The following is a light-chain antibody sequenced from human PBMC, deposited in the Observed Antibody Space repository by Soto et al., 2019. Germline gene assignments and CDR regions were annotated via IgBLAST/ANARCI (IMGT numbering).Light chain of an antibody. CDR3: QQYGSSPKT. CDR2: GAS. V-gene: IGKV3-20*01. CDR1: QSVSSSY. Sequence: EIVLTQSPGTLSLSLGERATLSCRASQSVSSSYLAWYQQKPGQAPRLLIYGASSRATGIPDRFSGSGSGTDFTLTISRLEPEDVAVYYCQQYGSSPKTFGQGTKLEIK. J-gene: IGKJ2*01.